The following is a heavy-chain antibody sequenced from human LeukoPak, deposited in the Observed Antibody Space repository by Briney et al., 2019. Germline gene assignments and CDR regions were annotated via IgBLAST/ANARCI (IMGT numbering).Heavy chain of an antibody. V-gene: IGHV1-2*06. D-gene: IGHD2-2*01. CDR1: GYTFTGYY. CDR2: INPNSGGT. J-gene: IGHJ4*02. CDR3: ARDWGCSSTSCYSRFDY. Sequence: GASVKVSCKASGYTFTGYYMHWVRQAPGQGLEWMGRINPNSGGTNYAQKFQGRVTMTRDTSISTAYMELSRLRSDDTAVYYCARDWGCSSTSCYSRFDYWGQGTLVTVSS.